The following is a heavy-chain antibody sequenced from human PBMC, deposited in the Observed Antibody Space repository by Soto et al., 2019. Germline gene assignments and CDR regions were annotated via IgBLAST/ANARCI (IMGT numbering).Heavy chain of an antibody. J-gene: IGHJ4*02. CDR1: GFTFSSYA. CDR2: ISGSGGST. Sequence: EVQLLESGGGLVQPGGSLRLSCAASGFTFSSYAMSWVRQAPGKGLEWVSAISGSGGSTYYADSVKGRFTISRDNSKNTLYLQMNGLRAEDTAVYYCAKDGSRYMVRGGPPDYWGQGTLVTVSS. CDR3: AKDGSRYMVRGGPPDY. D-gene: IGHD3-10*01. V-gene: IGHV3-23*01.